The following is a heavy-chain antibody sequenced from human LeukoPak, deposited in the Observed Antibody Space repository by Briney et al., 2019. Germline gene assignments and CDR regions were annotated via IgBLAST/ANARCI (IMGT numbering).Heavy chain of an antibody. J-gene: IGHJ4*02. D-gene: IGHD1-14*01. V-gene: IGHV3-30*02. CDR2: IEYDGSYK. CDR3: AKGLSYGNNHYFYC. CDR1: GFTFSSYG. Sequence: GGSLRLSCAASGFTFSSYGRHWVRQAPGKGLEWVTFIEYDGSYKYYADSVKGRFTISRDNSKNTLYLQINSLRAEDTAVYDCAKGLSYGNNHYFYCWGQGTLVTVSS.